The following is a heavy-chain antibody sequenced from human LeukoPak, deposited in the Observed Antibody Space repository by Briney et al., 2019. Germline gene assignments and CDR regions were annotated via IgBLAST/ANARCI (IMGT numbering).Heavy chain of an antibody. J-gene: IGHJ4*02. CDR1: GGSISSYY. Sequence: SETLSLTCTVSGGSISSYYWSWIRQPPGKGLEWIGYIYYSGSTNYNPSLKSRVTISVDTSKNQSSLKLSSVTAADTAVYYCARGPSVAAHLDYWGQGTLVTVSS. CDR3: ARGPSVAAHLDY. D-gene: IGHD5-12*01. CDR2: IYYSGST. V-gene: IGHV4-59*01.